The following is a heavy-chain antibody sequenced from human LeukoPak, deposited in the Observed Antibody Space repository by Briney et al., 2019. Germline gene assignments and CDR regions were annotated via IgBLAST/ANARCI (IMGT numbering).Heavy chain of an antibody. CDR3: ARSRRGYCTNGVCHRPNDYYYYYMDV. CDR2: INHSGST. V-gene: IGHV4-34*01. J-gene: IGHJ6*03. Sequence: PSETLSLTCAVYGGSFSGYYWSWIRQPPGKGLEWIGEINHSGSTNYNPSLKSRVTISVDTSKNQFSLKLSSVTAADTAVYYCARSRRGYCTNGVCHRPNDYYYYYMDVWGKGTTVTVSS. D-gene: IGHD2-8*01. CDR1: GGSFSGYY.